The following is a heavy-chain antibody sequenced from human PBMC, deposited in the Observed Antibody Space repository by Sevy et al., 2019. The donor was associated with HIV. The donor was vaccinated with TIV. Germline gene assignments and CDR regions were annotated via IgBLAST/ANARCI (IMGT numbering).Heavy chain of an antibody. CDR3: ARQGYDSSGYNDKFDY. CDR2: TYPGDSDT. Sequence: GESLKISCKGSGYSFTSYWIGWVRQRPGKGLEWMGITYPGDSDTRYSPSFQGQVTISADKSISTAYLQWSSLKASDTAMYYCARQGYDSSGYNDKFDYWGQGTLVTVSS. D-gene: IGHD3-22*01. V-gene: IGHV5-51*01. CDR1: GYSFTSYW. J-gene: IGHJ4*02.